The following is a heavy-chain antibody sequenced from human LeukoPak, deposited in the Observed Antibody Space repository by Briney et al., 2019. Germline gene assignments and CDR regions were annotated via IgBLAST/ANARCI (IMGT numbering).Heavy chain of an antibody. J-gene: IGHJ3*02. V-gene: IGHV6-1*01. CDR3: ARGFCESSPGAFPI. CDR1: RDSVSSNSAA. Sequence: SQTLSLTCAISRDSVSSNSAAWNWIRQSPSRGLGWLGRTYYRSKWYNDYGVSVKGRITINPDTSKNQFSLQLNSVTPEDSAMYYCARGFCESSPGAFPIWGQGTMVTVSS. CDR2: TYYRSKWYN. D-gene: IGHD3-3*01.